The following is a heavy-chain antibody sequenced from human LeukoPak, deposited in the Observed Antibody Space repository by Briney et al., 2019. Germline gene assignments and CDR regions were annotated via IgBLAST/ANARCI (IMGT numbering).Heavy chain of an antibody. D-gene: IGHD6-13*01. V-gene: IGHV1-69*05. CDR2: IIPIFGTA. J-gene: IGHJ4*02. Sequence: TSVKVSCKASGGTFSSYAISWVRQAPGQGLEWVGGIIPIFGTANYAQKFQGRVTITTDESTSTAYMELSSLRSEGTAVYYCASIRYSSSWYYFDYWGQGTLVTVSS. CDR3: ASIRYSSSWYYFDY. CDR1: GGTFSSYA.